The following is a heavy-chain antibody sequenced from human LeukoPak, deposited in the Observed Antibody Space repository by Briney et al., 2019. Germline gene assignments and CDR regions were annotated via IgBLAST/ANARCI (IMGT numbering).Heavy chain of an antibody. D-gene: IGHD3-22*01. CDR3: ARDTSGSGYYSYYFDY. Sequence: GGSLRLSCAASGFTFSSYWMHWVRQAPGKGLVWVSRINSDGSSTSYADSVKGRFTISRDNAKNTLYLQMNSLRVEDTAVYYCARDTSGSGYYSYYFDYWGQGTLVTVSS. CDR1: GFTFSSYW. CDR2: INSDGSST. J-gene: IGHJ4*02. V-gene: IGHV3-74*01.